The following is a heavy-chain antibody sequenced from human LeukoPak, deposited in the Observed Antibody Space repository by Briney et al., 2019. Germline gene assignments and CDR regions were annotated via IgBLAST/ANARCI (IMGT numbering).Heavy chain of an antibody. CDR1: GFTFSSYA. CDR3: ARDISLGGYSSGWFLSPVGYFDL. D-gene: IGHD6-19*01. J-gene: IGHJ2*01. CDR2: FSGSGGTT. Sequence: HPGGSLRLSCAVSGFTFSSYAMSWVRQAPGKGLEWVSAFSGSGGTTYYADSVKGRFTVSRDNVKSSLSLQMSSLRAEDTAVYYCARDISLGGYSSGWFLSPVGYFDLWGRGTLVTVSS. V-gene: IGHV3-23*01.